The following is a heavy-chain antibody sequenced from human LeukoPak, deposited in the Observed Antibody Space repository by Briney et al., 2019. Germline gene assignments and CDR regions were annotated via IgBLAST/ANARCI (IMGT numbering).Heavy chain of an antibody. CDR2: IYYSGST. Sequence: SETLSLTCTVSGGSISSGDYYWSWIRQPPGKGLEWIGYIYYSGSTYYNPSLKSRVTISVDTSKNQFSLKLSSVTAADTAVYYCARIGFRYDSSGYQHNWFDPLGQGTLVTVSS. V-gene: IGHV4-30-4*02. J-gene: IGHJ5*02. D-gene: IGHD3-22*01. CDR3: ARIGFRYDSSGYQHNWFDP. CDR1: GGSISSGDYY.